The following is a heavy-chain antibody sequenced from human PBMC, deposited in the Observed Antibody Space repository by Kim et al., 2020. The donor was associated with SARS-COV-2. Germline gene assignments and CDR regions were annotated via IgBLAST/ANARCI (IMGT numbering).Heavy chain of an antibody. Sequence: SETLSLTCSVSGDSISNFYWSWIRQSPGQGLEWIGFMYYDGNIGGNSKSNPSLKSRVTISIDKSKRQLSLKLRSVTAADTAVYYCARRTWGSSWYADWGQGTQVIVSS. V-gene: IGHV4-59*08. CDR3: ARRTWGSSWYAD. CDR1: GDSISNFY. J-gene: IGHJ4*02. D-gene: IGHD6-13*01. CDR2: MYYDGNIGGNS.